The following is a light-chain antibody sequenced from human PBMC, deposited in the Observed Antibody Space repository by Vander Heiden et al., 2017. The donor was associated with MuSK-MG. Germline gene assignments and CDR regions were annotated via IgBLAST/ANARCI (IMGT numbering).Light chain of an antibody. CDR1: QSISTY. CDR3: QQSYSTPYT. CDR2: SAS. J-gene: IGKJ2*01. V-gene: IGKV1-39*01. Sequence: DIQLTQSPSSLSASVGDRVTITCRASQSISTYLNWYQQKPGKAPNLLISSASSLQGGVPSRFSGSGSGTDFALSISSLQPEDFATYYCQQSYSTPYTCGPGTQLEIK.